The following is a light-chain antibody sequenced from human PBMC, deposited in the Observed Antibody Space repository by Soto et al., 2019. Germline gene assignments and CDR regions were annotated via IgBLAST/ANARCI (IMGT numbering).Light chain of an antibody. CDR2: EVS. Sequence: QTALTQPASVSWSPGQSITISCTGTSSDVGGYNYVSWYQQQSGKAPKLIIHEVSNRPAGVSNRFSGSTSGNTASLTISGLQAEDEADYYCDSYTSSRAYVFGIGTKV. J-gene: IGLJ1*01. V-gene: IGLV2-14*01. CDR3: DSYTSSRAYV. CDR1: SSDVGGYNY.